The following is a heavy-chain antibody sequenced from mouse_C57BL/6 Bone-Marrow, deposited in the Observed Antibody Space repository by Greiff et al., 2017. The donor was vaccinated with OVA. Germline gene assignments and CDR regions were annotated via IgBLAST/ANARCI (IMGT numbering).Heavy chain of an antibody. J-gene: IGHJ4*01. CDR3: ARPYYSNYYAMDY. CDR1: GYTFTDYY. D-gene: IGHD2-5*01. CDR2: IFPGSGST. V-gene: IGHV1-75*01. Sequence: VMLVESGPELVKPGASVKISCKASGYTFTDYYINWVKQRPGQGLEWIGWIFPGSGSTYYNEKFKGKATLTVDKSSSTAYMLLSSLTSEDSAVYFCARPYYSNYYAMDYWGQGTSVTVSS.